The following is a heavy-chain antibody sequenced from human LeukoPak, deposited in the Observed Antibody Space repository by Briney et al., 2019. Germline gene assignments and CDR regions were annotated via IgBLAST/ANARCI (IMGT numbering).Heavy chain of an antibody. CDR1: GFTFDDYA. D-gene: IGHD6-19*01. CDR2: ISWDGGST. V-gene: IGHV3-43D*03. J-gene: IGHJ4*02. Sequence: PGGSLRLSCAAPGFTFDDYAMHWVRQAPGKGLEWVSLISWDGGSTYYADSVKGRFTISRDNSKNSLYLQMNSLRAEDTALYYCAKGPSGAEPDYWGQGTLVTVSS. CDR3: AKGPSGAEPDY.